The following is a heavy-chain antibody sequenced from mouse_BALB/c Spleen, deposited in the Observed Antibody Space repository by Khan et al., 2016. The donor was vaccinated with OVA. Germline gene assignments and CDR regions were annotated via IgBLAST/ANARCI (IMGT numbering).Heavy chain of an antibody. Sequence: QVQLKQSGPGLVAPSQSLSITCTVSGFSLTSYGVHWVRQPPGKGLEWLGVIWTGGSTNYNSALRSRLTIHQDNSKSQVFLKMNNLQTDDTAMYCCARDLGSSHWYFDVWGAGTTVTVSS. D-gene: IGHD1-1*01. V-gene: IGHV2-9*02. CDR1: GFSLTSYG. CDR2: IWTGGST. J-gene: IGHJ1*01. CDR3: ARDLGSSHWYFDV.